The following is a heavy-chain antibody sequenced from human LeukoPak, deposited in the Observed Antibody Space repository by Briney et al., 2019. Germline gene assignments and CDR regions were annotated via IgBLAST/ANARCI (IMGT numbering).Heavy chain of an antibody. J-gene: IGHJ4*02. CDR3: ARGPMVRGVIINYYFDY. CDR1: GYTFTGYY. Sequence: RASVKVSCKASGYTFTGYYMHWLRQAPGQGLEWMGWINPNSGGTNYEQKFQGRVTMTRDTSISTAYMELSRLRSDDTAVYYCARGPMVRGVIINYYFDYWGQGTLVTVSS. CDR2: INPNSGGT. V-gene: IGHV1-2*02. D-gene: IGHD3-10*01.